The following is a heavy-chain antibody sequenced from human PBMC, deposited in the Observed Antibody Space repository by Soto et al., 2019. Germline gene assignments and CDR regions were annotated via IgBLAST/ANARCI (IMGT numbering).Heavy chain of an antibody. Sequence: QVQLVESGGGVVQPGRSLRLSCAASGFTFSSYGMHWVRQAPGKGLEWVAVISYDGSNKYYADSVKGRFTISRDNSKNTLYLQMNSLRAEDTAVYYCAAPLNYDYIWGSYLDYWGQGTLVTVSS. D-gene: IGHD3-16*01. CDR2: ISYDGSNK. CDR3: AAPLNYDYIWGSYLDY. J-gene: IGHJ4*02. V-gene: IGHV3-30*03. CDR1: GFTFSSYG.